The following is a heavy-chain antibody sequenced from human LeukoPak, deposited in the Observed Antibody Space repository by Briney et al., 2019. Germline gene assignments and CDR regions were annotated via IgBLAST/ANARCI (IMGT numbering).Heavy chain of an antibody. V-gene: IGHV4-34*01. Sequence: SETLPLTCAVYGGSFSGYYWSWIRQPPGKGLEWIGEINHSGSTNYNPSLKSRVTISVDTSKNQFSLKLSSVTAADTAVYYCARGISDIVVVPAAPYNWFDPWGQGTLVTVSS. J-gene: IGHJ5*02. D-gene: IGHD2-2*01. CDR1: GGSFSGYY. CDR2: INHSGST. CDR3: ARGISDIVVVPAAPYNWFDP.